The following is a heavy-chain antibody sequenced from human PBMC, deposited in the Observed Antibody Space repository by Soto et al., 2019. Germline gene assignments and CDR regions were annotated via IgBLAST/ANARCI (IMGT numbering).Heavy chain of an antibody. Sequence: SGTLPLTCAFYGQSFRGYDWSWIRQPPGKGLEWIGEINHSGSTNYNPSLKSRVTISVDTSKNQFSLKLSSVTAADTAVYYCARSYGEDAFDIWGQGTMVT. J-gene: IGHJ3*02. CDR2: INHSGST. CDR3: ARSYGEDAFDI. CDR1: GQSFRGYD. D-gene: IGHD4-17*01. V-gene: IGHV4-34*01.